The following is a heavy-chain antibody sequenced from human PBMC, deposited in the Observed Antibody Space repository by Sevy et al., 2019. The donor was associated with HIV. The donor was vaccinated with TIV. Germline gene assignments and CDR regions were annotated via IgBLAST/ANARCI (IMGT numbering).Heavy chain of an antibody. CDR2: ISGSSSYI. Sequence: GGSLRLSCAASGFTFSSYSLSWVRQAPGKGLEWVSSISGSSSYIYHTDSVKGRFTISRDNAKNSLDLQMNSLRVEDTAVYYCTRHVDVTSSWYQTYSFYYMDVWGKGITVTVSS. J-gene: IGHJ6*03. D-gene: IGHD6-13*01. CDR1: GFTFSSYS. CDR3: TRHVDVTSSWYQTYSFYYMDV. V-gene: IGHV3-21*01.